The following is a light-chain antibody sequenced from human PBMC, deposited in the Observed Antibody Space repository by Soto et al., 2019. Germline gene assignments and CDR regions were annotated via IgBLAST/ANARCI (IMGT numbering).Light chain of an antibody. CDR2: KMS. J-gene: IGKJ1*01. CDR3: QQYNSSPWT. V-gene: IGKV1-5*03. CDR1: QSISAW. Sequence: DVQITQSPSTLSASVGDRVTITCRASQSISAWLAWYQQRPGKAPKLLIYKMSASERGVPSRFSGSGSGTEFTLTISSLQPEDFATYYYQQYNSSPWTFGQGTKVDIK.